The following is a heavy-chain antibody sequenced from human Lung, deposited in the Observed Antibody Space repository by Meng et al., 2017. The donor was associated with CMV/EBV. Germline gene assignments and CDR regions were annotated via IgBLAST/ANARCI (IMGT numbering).Heavy chain of an antibody. Sequence: SXTLSPXCIVSGGSISSNYLSWIRQPPGKGLEWIGYIYYSGSTNYNPSLKSQVTISVDTSKNQFSLKLSSVTAAGTAVYYWARDRGGEFWSGYSYYYGLDVXGQGXTVTVSS. CDR2: IYYSGST. J-gene: IGHJ6*02. D-gene: IGHD3-3*01. CDR3: ARDRGGEFWSGYSYYYGLDV. V-gene: IGHV4-59*01. CDR1: GGSISSNY.